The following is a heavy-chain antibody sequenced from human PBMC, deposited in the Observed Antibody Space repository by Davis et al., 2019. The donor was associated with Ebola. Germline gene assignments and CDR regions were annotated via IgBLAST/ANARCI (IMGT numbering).Heavy chain of an antibody. Sequence: GESLKISCVVSGFTFSSYAMHWVRQAPGKGPEWVAVISYDGGKKYYTDSVKGRFTIFRDNSKNTLYLQMSGLRGDDTAVYYCASDYSGDWGQGTLVTVSS. CDR1: GFTFSSYA. V-gene: IGHV3-30*04. CDR2: ISYDGGKK. D-gene: IGHD4-11*01. J-gene: IGHJ4*02. CDR3: ASDYSGD.